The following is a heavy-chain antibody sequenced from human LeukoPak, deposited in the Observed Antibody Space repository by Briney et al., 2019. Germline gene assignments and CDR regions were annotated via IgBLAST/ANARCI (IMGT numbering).Heavy chain of an antibody. D-gene: IGHD6-13*01. CDR1: GFTFDDYA. Sequence: GGSLRLSCAASGFTFDDYAMHWVRQAPGKGLEWLSLISWDGSNTYYADSVKGRFTISRDNSKNPLYLQMNSLRPEDTALYYCAKDIEAAAGTYFDYWGQGTLVTVSS. CDR2: ISWDGSNT. V-gene: IGHV3-43D*04. J-gene: IGHJ4*02. CDR3: AKDIEAAAGTYFDY.